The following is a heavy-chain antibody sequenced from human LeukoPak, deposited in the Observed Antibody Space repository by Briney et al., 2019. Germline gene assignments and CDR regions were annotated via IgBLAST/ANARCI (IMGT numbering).Heavy chain of an antibody. CDR2: INPNSGGT. J-gene: IGHJ6*03. CDR1: GYTFTGYY. Sequence: VASVKVSCKASGYTFTGYYMHWVRQAPGQGLEWMGWINPNSGGTNYAQKFQGRVTMTRDTSISTAYMELSRLRSDDTAVYYCARVKYNWNDYYYYMDVWGKGTTVTISS. D-gene: IGHD1-1*01. V-gene: IGHV1-2*02. CDR3: ARVKYNWNDYYYYMDV.